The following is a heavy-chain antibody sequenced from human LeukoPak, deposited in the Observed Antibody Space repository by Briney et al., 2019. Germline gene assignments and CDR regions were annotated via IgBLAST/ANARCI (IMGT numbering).Heavy chain of an antibody. Sequence: SETLSLTCTVSGGSISSYYWSWIRHPAGKGLEWIGRIYTSGSTNYNPSLKSRVTMSVDTSKNQFSLKLSSVTAADTAVYYCARDLRQQLVRRAFDIWGQGTMVTVSS. D-gene: IGHD6-13*01. CDR2: IYTSGST. V-gene: IGHV4-4*07. CDR1: GGSISSYY. J-gene: IGHJ3*02. CDR3: ARDLRQQLVRRAFDI.